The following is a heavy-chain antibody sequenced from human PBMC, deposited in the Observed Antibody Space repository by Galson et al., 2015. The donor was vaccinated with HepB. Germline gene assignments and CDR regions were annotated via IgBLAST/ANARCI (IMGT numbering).Heavy chain of an antibody. CDR2: IYSSGRT. D-gene: IGHD6-19*01. J-gene: IGHJ6*03. V-gene: IGHV4-4*07. Sequence: ETLSLTCSVSGGSISSYSWSWIRQSAGKGLEWIGRIYSSGRTSYNPSLKSRVTMSVDTSKNKFFLNLRSVTAADTAEYYCARVQMGKAQWMATYYYYYMDVWGKGTTVTVSS. CDR3: ARVQMGKAQWMATYYYYYMDV. CDR1: GGSISSYS.